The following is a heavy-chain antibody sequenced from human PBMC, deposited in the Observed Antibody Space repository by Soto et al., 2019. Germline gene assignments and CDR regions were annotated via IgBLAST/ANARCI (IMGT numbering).Heavy chain of an antibody. CDR2: IRSSGGSA. Sequence: EVQLLESGGGLVQPGGSLRLSCAASGFSFNIYPLSWVRQAPGKGLEWVATIRSSGGSAAYADSVKGRFSISRDQSRNTLLLQMNSLKPGDTAVYYCAKSDFGDTYWYFDFWGRGTLVTVSS. CDR1: GFSFNIYP. J-gene: IGHJ2*01. V-gene: IGHV3-23*01. D-gene: IGHD4-17*01. CDR3: AKSDFGDTYWYFDF.